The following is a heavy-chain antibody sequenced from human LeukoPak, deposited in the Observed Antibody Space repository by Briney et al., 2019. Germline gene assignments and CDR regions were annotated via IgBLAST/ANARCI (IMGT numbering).Heavy chain of an antibody. V-gene: IGHV3-7*01. CDR3: ARWRGSTSERSDY. CDR1: GFTFSDYW. D-gene: IGHD2-2*01. CDR2: IKQDGSAK. J-gene: IGHJ4*02. Sequence: XXSXRXSCXXSGFTFSDYWTTWVRQAPGKGLEGVANIKQDGSAKYYVDSVKGRFTISRDNAKNSLYLQMDSLRVEDTATYYCARWRGSTSERSDYWGQGTLVTVSS.